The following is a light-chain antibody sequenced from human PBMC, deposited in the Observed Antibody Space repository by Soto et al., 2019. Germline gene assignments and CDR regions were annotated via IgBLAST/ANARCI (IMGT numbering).Light chain of an antibody. J-gene: IGLJ3*02. CDR3: ATWDHSLQGWV. CDR2: NDL. V-gene: IGLV1-44*01. CDR1: GPYIEVNA. Sequence: QSALTQPPSASGTPGQGVPISCSASGPYIEVNAINWYQQVPGTAPRRLIYNDLQRPSGVPDRFSGFRSGSSGSLVLVGLQAWGEGDYYCATWDHSLQGWVFGGGTKVTVL.